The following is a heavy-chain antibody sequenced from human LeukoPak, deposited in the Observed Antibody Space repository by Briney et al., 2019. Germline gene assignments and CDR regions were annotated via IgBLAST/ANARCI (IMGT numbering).Heavy chain of an antibody. V-gene: IGHV4-59*01. CDR3: ARDRYYYGSGYYGMDV. Sequence: IYYSGSTTYNPSLESRVTISLDTSKNQFYLMLSSVTAADTAVYYCARDRYYYGSGYYGMDVWGQGTTVTVSS. CDR2: IYYSGST. D-gene: IGHD3-10*01. J-gene: IGHJ6*02.